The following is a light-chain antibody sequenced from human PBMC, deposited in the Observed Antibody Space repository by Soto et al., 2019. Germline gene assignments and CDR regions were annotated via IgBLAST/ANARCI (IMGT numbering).Light chain of an antibody. CDR2: EVT. Sequence: QSVLTQPASVSGSPGQSITISCTGNSSDVGSYKLVSWYQQHPGKAPKLMIYEVTKRPSGVSNRFSGSKSGNTASLTISGRQAEDEADDYCCSYAHSATVVFGGGTTLTVL. V-gene: IGLV2-23*02. CDR1: SSDVGSYKL. CDR3: CSYAHSATVV. J-gene: IGLJ2*01.